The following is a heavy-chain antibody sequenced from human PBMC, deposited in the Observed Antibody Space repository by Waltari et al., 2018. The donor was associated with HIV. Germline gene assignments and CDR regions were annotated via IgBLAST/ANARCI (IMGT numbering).Heavy chain of an antibody. J-gene: IGHJ6*02. V-gene: IGHV1-18*01. CDR1: GYDLTSHG. Sequence: QVQLMQSGPEMRKPGASVKISCRAAGYDLTSHGITWVRRAPGKGLEWVGWIWAKDENEESERRFKDRVSLTTDKSTTTAFLGLRNLRIDDTATYYGVRGGGTWLQETHYYKGLDVWGQGTTVIVSS. D-gene: IGHD3-10*01. CDR2: IWAKDENE. CDR3: VRGGGTWLQETHYYKGLDV.